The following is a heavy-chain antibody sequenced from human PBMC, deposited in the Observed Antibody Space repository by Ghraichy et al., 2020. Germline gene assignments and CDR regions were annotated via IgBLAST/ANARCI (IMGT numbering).Heavy chain of an antibody. CDR3: ARWNRFSSGSYSPYFDS. V-gene: IGHV3-7*03. Sequence: GGSLRLSCAASGFIYNPFWMGWVRRAPGRGLEWVANIKQDGSETYYVDSVKGRFTISRDNAENSLYLQMNSLRADDAALYYCARWNRFSSGSYSPYFDSWGQGTLVTVSS. CDR2: IKQDGSET. CDR1: GFIYNPFW. J-gene: IGHJ4*02. D-gene: IGHD3-10*01.